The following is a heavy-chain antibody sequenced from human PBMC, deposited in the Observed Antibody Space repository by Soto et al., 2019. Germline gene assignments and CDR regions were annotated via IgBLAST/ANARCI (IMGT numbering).Heavy chain of an antibody. D-gene: IGHD1-26*01. V-gene: IGHV4-39*01. CDR1: GDSISKSGHF. CDR2: LYYGGST. Sequence: SETLSLTCTVSGDSISKSGHFWGWVRQSPGKGLEWIGSLYYGGSTFYNPSLKSRVTISLDTSKNQFSLRLTSVTAADTAIYYCARQLPVGATSWFDPWGQGTLVTVSS. CDR3: ARQLPVGATSWFDP. J-gene: IGHJ5*02.